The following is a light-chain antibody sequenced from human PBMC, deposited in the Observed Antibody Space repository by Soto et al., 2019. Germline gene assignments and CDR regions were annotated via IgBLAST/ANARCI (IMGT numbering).Light chain of an antibody. CDR2: DVN. V-gene: IGLV2-8*01. Sequence: QSALTQPPSASGSPGQSVTISCTGTSSDVGDYDYVSWYQQHPGKAPKVMIYDVNHRPSGVPNRFSASKSGNTASLTVSGLQAEDEADYYCSSYAGSNNLIFGGGTKVTVL. CDR3: SSYAGSNNLI. CDR1: SSDVGDYDY. J-gene: IGLJ2*01.